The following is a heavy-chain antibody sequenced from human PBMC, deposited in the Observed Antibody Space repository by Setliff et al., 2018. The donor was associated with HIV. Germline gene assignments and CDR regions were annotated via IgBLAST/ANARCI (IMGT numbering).Heavy chain of an antibody. D-gene: IGHD3-16*01. CDR1: NDSINYQY. J-gene: IGHJ6*02. Sequence: SETLSLTCTVSNDSINYQYWAWIRQPPGKGLEWIGSIYYSGNTNYNPSLNSRGTISLDKPKNELSLKLTSVTAADTAVYYCARHNVITYGGLLFDYYYYGLDVWGHGTTVTVSS. CDR2: IYYSGNT. CDR3: ARHNVITYGGLLFDYYYYGLDV. V-gene: IGHV4-59*11.